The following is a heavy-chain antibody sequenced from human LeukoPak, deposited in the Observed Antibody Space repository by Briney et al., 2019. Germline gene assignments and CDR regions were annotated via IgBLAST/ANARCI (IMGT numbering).Heavy chain of an antibody. CDR3: ARHPKLYFFDY. CDR1: GASISSYY. J-gene: IGHJ4*02. V-gene: IGHV4-59*08. CDR2: ISYSGST. Sequence: SETLSLTCTVSGASISSYYWSWIRQPPGKGLEWIGYISYSGSTNYNPSLKSRVTISADTSKNQVSLTLSSVTAADTAVYYCARHPKLYFFDYWGQGTLVTVSS.